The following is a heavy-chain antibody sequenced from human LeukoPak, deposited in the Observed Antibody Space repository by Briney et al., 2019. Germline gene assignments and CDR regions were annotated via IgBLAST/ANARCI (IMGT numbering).Heavy chain of an antibody. Sequence: GGSLRLSCATSGFIFSSYAMSWVRQAPGRGLEWVSSISGSGGSIYYADSVEGRFTISRDNAKNTLYLQMNSLKGEDTAVYYCATSLGPLAEYWGRGTLVTVSS. D-gene: IGHD7-27*01. CDR2: ISGSGGSI. J-gene: IGHJ4*02. CDR3: ATSLGPLAEY. V-gene: IGHV3-23*01. CDR1: GFIFSSYA.